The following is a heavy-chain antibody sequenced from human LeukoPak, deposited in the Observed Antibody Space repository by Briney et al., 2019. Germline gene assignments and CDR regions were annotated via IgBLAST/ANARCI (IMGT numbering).Heavy chain of an antibody. J-gene: IGHJ6*03. V-gene: IGHV5-51*01. D-gene: IGHD3-3*01. Sequence: HGESLKISCKGSGYNFTSYWIAWVRQMPGKGLEWMGIIYPSDSATKYSPSFQGQVTISADKSISTAYLQWSSLKASDTAMYYCARLGDFYYMDVWGKGTTVTVSS. CDR3: ARLGDFYYMDV. CDR2: IYPSDSAT. CDR1: GYNFTSYW.